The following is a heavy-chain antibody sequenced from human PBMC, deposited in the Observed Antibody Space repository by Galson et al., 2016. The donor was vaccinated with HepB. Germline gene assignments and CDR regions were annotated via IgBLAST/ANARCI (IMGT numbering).Heavy chain of an antibody. J-gene: IGHJ6*02. CDR3: TRAVGSGNFHFSIHYYYYGMDF. D-gene: IGHD3-10*01. V-gene: IGHV4-34*01. CDR2: ISPSGTT. Sequence: SETLSLTCNVSDGSFSGYFWNWIRQDPGRGLQWIGEISPSGTTNYNPSLRSRATISIDTSNRHFSLRLSSVTAADTAVYYRTRAVGSGNFHFSIHYYYYGMDFWGQGTTVTVSS. CDR1: DGSFSGYF.